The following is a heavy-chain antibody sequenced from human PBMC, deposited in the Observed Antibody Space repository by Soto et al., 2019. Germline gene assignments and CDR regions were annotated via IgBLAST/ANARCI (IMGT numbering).Heavy chain of an antibody. CDR2: INHSGST. CDR3: ARAHMGLYYYGSGTPRPAPYMDV. CDR1: GGSFSGYY. D-gene: IGHD3-10*01. Sequence: SETLSLTCAVYGGSFSGYYWSWIRQPPGKGLEWIKEINHSGSTNYNPSIKSRVTISVETSKNQFSLKLSSVTAADTAVYYCARAHMGLYYYGSGTPRPAPYMDVWGKGTTVTVSS. J-gene: IGHJ6*03. V-gene: IGHV4-34*01.